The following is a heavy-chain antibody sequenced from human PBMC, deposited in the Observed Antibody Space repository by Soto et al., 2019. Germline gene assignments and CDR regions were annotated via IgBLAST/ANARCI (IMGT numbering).Heavy chain of an antibody. V-gene: IGHV4-61*01. Sequence: ASETLSLTCTVSGGSLSSGSYYWSWVRPPPGKGLEWIGYIYYSGSTNYNPSLKSRVTISVDTSKNQFSLKLSSVTAADTAVYYCARLKVVAATRWFDSWGQGTLVTVSS. CDR3: ARLKVVAATRWFDS. CDR2: IYYSGST. J-gene: IGHJ5*01. CDR1: GGSLSSGSYY. D-gene: IGHD2-15*01.